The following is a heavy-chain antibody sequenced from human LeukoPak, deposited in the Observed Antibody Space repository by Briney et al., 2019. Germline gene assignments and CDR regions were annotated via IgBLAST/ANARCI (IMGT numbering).Heavy chain of an antibody. V-gene: IGHV4-59*01. D-gene: IGHD3-10*01. J-gene: IGHJ2*01. Sequence: SETPSLTCTVSGGSISNYYWSWIRQPPGKGLEWIGYIYSSGTTNYNPSLKSRVTISVDTSKNQFSLKLTSVTAADTAVYYCAKDDSGFWYFDLWGRGTLVTVSS. CDR1: GGSISNYY. CDR3: AKDDSGFWYFDL. CDR2: IYSSGTT.